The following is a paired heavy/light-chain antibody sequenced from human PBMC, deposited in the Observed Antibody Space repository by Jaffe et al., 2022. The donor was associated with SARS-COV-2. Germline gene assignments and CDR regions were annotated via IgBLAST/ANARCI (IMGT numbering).Light chain of an antibody. CDR1: QDISSW. CDR2: AAS. Sequence: DIQMTQSPSSLSASVGDKVTITCRASQDISSWLAWYQQQPEKAPKSLIYAASSLQSGVPSRFSGSGSGTDFTLTISSLQPEDFATYYCQQYLSYPLTFGGGTKVEIK. V-gene: IGKV1D-16*01. J-gene: IGKJ4*01. CDR3: QQYLSYPLT.
Heavy chain of an antibody. D-gene: IGHD2-8*01. J-gene: IGHJ6*03. CDR1: EFTFNNYW. CDR3: ARGTPNINGYYYQMDA. Sequence: EVQLVESGGGLVEPGGSLRLSCAASEFTFNNYWMTWVRQAPGKGLEWVANIKQDGSDKHYVDSVKGRFTISRDNAKNSLYLQMNSLRAEDTAVYFCARGTPNINGYYYQMDAWGKGTTVIVSS. V-gene: IGHV3-7*01. CDR2: IKQDGSDK.